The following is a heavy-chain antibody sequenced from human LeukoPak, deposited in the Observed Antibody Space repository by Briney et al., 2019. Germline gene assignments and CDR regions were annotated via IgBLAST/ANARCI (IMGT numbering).Heavy chain of an antibody. CDR2: INQEGSEK. D-gene: IGHD1-26*01. CDR1: GFTFTTYW. V-gene: IGHV3-7*01. Sequence: GGSLRLSCAASGFTFTTYWMSWVRQAPGKGLEWVANINQEGSEKYYVDSMKGRFTISRDNTKDSLYLQMNSLSDEDPAVYYRARAQIVGATTGSYFDLWGRGPLVTVSS. CDR3: ARAQIVGATTGSYFDL. J-gene: IGHJ2*01.